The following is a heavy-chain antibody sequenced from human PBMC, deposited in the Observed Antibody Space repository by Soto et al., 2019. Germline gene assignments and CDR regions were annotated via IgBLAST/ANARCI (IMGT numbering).Heavy chain of an antibody. CDR3: SRGSTVLWFGVD. Sequence: EVQLVESGGGLVQPGGSLRLSCAASGFTFSSYAMHWVRQAPGKGLEYVSAISSNGGSTYYANSVKGRFTISRDNSKNTLYLQIGSLRAEDMAVYYCSRGSTVLWFGVDWGQGTLVTVSS. CDR2: ISSNGGST. CDR1: GFTFSSYA. D-gene: IGHD3-10*01. J-gene: IGHJ4*02. V-gene: IGHV3-64*01.